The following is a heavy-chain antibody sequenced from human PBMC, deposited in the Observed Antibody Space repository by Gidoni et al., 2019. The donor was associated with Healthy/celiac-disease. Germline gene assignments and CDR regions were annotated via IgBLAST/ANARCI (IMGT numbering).Heavy chain of an antibody. Sequence: EVQLVESGGGLVQPGGSLRLSCAASGFTFSSYDMNWVRQAPGKGLECVSYISSSGSTIYYADSVKGRFTISRDNAKNSLYLQMNSLRAEDTAVYYCAGGITIFGVVINRAKGYGMDVWGQGTTVTVSS. D-gene: IGHD3-3*01. CDR1: GFTFSSYD. CDR2: ISSSGSTI. V-gene: IGHV3-48*03. J-gene: IGHJ6*02. CDR3: AGGITIFGVVINRAKGYGMDV.